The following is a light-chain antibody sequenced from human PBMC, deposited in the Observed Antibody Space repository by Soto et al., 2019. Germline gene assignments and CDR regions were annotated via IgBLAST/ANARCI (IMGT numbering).Light chain of an antibody. J-gene: IGKJ4*01. CDR2: AAS. Sequence: EIVLTQSPATLSLSPGERATLSCRASQSVSSYLAWYQQKPGQAPRLLSYAASNRATGIPARFSGSGSGTDFTLTISSLEPEDFAVYYCQQRRKWPLTFGGGTKVDIK. CDR1: QSVSSY. CDR3: QQRRKWPLT. V-gene: IGKV3-11*01.